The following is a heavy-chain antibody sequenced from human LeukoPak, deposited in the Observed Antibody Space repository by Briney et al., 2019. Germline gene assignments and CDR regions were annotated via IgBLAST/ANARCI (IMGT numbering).Heavy chain of an antibody. CDR3: ARAGGGDYYDSSGYIPLRY. D-gene: IGHD3-22*01. V-gene: IGHV4-34*01. Sequence: SETLSLTCAVYGGSFSGYYWSWIRQPPGKGLEWIGSIYYSGSTYYNPSLKSRVTISVDTSKNQFSLKLSSVTAADTAVYYCARAGGGDYYDSSGYIPLRYWGQGTLVTVSS. CDR1: GGSFSGYY. CDR2: IYYSGST. J-gene: IGHJ4*02.